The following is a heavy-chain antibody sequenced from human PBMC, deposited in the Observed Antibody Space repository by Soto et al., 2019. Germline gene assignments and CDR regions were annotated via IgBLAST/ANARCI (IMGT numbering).Heavy chain of an antibody. CDR3: ARVSLNYDVKGGFDP. Sequence: SGPTLVNPTQTLTLTCTFSGFSLSTSGMCVSWIRQPPGKALEWLALIDWDDDKYYSTSLKTRLTISKDTSKNQVVLTMTTMEPVDTATYCFARVSLNYDVKGGFDPWGQGTLVIVSS. V-gene: IGHV2-70*01. J-gene: IGHJ5*02. CDR2: IDWDDDK. CDR1: GFSLSTSGMC. D-gene: IGHD3-3*01.